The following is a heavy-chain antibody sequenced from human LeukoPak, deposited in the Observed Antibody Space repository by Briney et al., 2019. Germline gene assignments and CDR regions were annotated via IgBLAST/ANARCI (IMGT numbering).Heavy chain of an antibody. Sequence: GESLKISCKGSGYRFTSYWISWVRQMPGKGLEWMGRIDPSDSYTNYSPSFQGHVTISADKSISTAYLQWSSLKASATAMYYCARRALPPAYCGGDCFDAFDIWGQGTMVTVSS. J-gene: IGHJ3*02. CDR1: GYRFTSYW. V-gene: IGHV5-10-1*01. CDR3: ARRALPPAYCGGDCFDAFDI. CDR2: IDPSDSYT. D-gene: IGHD2-21*02.